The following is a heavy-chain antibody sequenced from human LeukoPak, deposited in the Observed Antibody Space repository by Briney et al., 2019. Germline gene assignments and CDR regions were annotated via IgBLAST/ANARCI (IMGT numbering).Heavy chain of an antibody. CDR2: MNPNSGNT. CDR1: GYTFTSYD. CDR3: ARGRIAAAGSFDY. V-gene: IGHV1-8*01. J-gene: IGHJ4*02. Sequence: ASVKVSCKASGYTFTSYDINWVRQATGQGLEGRGWMNPNSGNTGYAQKFQGRVTMTRNTSISTAYMELSSLRSEDTAVYYCARGRIAAAGSFDYWGQGTLVTVSS. D-gene: IGHD6-13*01.